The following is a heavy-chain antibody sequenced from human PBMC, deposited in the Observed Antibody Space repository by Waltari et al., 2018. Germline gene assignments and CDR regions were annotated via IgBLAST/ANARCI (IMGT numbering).Heavy chain of an antibody. V-gene: IGHV1-2*04. D-gene: IGHD3-10*01. J-gene: IGHJ4*02. Sequence: QVQLVQSGAEVKKPGASVKVSCKASGYTFTGYYMHWVRQAPGHGLEWRGWSNPNSGGTNYAQKFQGWVTMTRDTSISTAYMERSRLRSDDTAVYDCARGPRRVRGVIILDYWGQGTLVTVSS. CDR1: GYTFTGYY. CDR3: ARGPRRVRGVIILDY. CDR2: SNPNSGGT.